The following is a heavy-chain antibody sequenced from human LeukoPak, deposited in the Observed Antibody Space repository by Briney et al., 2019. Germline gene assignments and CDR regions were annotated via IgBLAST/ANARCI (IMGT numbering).Heavy chain of an antibody. V-gene: IGHV1-18*01. D-gene: IGHD3-10*01. J-gene: IGHJ6*03. Sequence: GASVKVSCEASGYTFTSYGISWVRQAPGQGLEWMGWISAYNGNTNYAQKLQGRVTMTTDTSTSTAYMELRSLRSDDTAVYYCARAISSGSYYSRYYYYYMDVWGKGTTVTVSS. CDR1: GYTFTSYG. CDR2: ISAYNGNT. CDR3: ARAISSGSYYSRYYYYYMDV.